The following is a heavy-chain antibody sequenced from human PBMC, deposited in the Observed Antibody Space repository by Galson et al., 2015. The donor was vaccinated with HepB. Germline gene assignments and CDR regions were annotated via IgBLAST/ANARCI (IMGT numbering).Heavy chain of an antibody. J-gene: IGHJ6*02. Sequence: SLRLSCAASGFTFSSYAMHWVRQAPGKGLEWVAVISYDGSNKYYADSVKGRFTISRDNSKNTLYLQMNSLRAEDTAVYYCARDQRQWELQPGGMDVWGQGTTVTVSS. V-gene: IGHV3-30*04. CDR1: GFTFSSYA. D-gene: IGHD1-26*01. CDR3: ARDQRQWELQPGGMDV. CDR2: ISYDGSNK.